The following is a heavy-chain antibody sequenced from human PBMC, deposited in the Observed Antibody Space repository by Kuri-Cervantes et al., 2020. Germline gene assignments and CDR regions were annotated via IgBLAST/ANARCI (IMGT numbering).Heavy chain of an antibody. Sequence: GESLKISCAASGFTFSSYGMHWVRQAPGKGLEWVAVIWYDGSNKYYADSVKGRFTISRDNSKNTLYLQMNSLRAEDTAVYYCARDGRITMVRGVIKAYYGMDVWGQGTTVTVSS. J-gene: IGHJ6*02. D-gene: IGHD3-10*01. V-gene: IGHV3-33*01. CDR2: IWYDGSNK. CDR3: ARDGRITMVRGVIKAYYGMDV. CDR1: GFTFSSYG.